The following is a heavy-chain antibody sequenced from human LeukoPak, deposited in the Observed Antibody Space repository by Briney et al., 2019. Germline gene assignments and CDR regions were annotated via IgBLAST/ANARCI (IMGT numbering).Heavy chain of an antibody. CDR1: GFTFSSYN. J-gene: IGHJ4*02. D-gene: IGHD7-27*01. Sequence: GGSLRLSCAGSGFTFSSYNMNWVRQAPGKGLEWVSSISGSCSYIYYADSVKGRFTISRGNAKNSLYLQMNSLRAEDTAVYYCGRGHWGLDYWGQGALVTVSS. CDR3: GRGHWGLDY. CDR2: ISGSCSYI. V-gene: IGHV3-21*01.